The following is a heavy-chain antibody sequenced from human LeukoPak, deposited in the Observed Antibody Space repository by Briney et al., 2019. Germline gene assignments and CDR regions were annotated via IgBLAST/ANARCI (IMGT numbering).Heavy chain of an antibody. V-gene: IGHV4-30-2*01. CDR1: GGSISSGGYS. J-gene: IGHJ4*02. CDR3: VRNKRLGWERADTTFDY. D-gene: IGHD1-1*01. CDR2: MFDSGST. Sequence: PSETLSLTCAVSGGSISSGGYSWSWIRQPPGKGLEWIGYMFDSGSTYYSPSLRSRVSISVERSRNQFSLQLSSVTAADTAVYYCVRNKRLGWERADTTFDYWGQGALVTVSS.